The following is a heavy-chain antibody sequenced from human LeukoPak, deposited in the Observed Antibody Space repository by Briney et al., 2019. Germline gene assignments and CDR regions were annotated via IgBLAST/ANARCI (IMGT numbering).Heavy chain of an antibody. CDR1: GFTFSNYA. V-gene: IGHV3-66*01. D-gene: IGHD1-26*01. J-gene: IGHJ5*02. CDR2: TYVSGNT. Sequence: GGSLRLSCVASGFTFSNYAMNWVRQAPGKGLEGVSVTYVSGNTYYADSVKGRFIVSRDNSKNTLYLEMNSLRVEDTGVYYCAREVGAWGQGTLVTVSS. CDR3: AREVGA.